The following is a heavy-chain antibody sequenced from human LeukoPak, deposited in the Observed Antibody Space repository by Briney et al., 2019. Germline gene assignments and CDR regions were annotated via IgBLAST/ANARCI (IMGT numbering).Heavy chain of an antibody. CDR2: ISYDGSNK. V-gene: IGHV3-30*04. D-gene: IGHD6-13*01. Sequence: GGSLRLSCVASGFTFISFAMHGVRQAPGKGREWGAVISYDGSNKYYADSVKGRFTISRDNSKNTLSLQMNSLRAEDTAVYYCARDEQQLVFSYFDYWGQGTLVTVSS. CDR3: ARDEQQLVFSYFDY. CDR1: GFTFISFA. J-gene: IGHJ4*02.